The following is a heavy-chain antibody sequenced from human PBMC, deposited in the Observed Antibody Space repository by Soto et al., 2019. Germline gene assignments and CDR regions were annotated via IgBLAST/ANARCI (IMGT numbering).Heavy chain of an antibody. CDR3: ARDKTGYYGMDV. V-gene: IGHV3-30-3*01. J-gene: IGHJ6*02. CDR1: GFTFSSYA. Sequence: GGSLRLSCAAPGFTFSSYAMHWVRQAPGKGLEWVAIISYDGTNKYYADSVKGRFTISRDNSKNTLYLQMNSLRTEDTAVYYCARDKTGYYGMDVWGQGTTVTVSS. CDR2: ISYDGTNK.